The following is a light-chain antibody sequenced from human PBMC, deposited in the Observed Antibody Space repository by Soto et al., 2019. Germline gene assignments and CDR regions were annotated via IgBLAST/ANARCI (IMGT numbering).Light chain of an antibody. CDR2: DAS. J-gene: IGKJ1*01. CDR3: QQYNYWPPWT. V-gene: IGKV3-11*01. Sequence: EIVLTQSPATLSLSPGEGATLSCRASQSVSSYLAWYQQKPGQAPRLLIYDASNRATGIPARFSGSGSGTEFTLTISSLQSEDFAVYYCQQYNYWPPWTFGQGTKVDI. CDR1: QSVSSY.